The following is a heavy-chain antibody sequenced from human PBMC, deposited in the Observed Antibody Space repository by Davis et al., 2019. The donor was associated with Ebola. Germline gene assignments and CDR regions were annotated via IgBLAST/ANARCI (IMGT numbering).Heavy chain of an antibody. CDR3: AGVMYDYVWGSYRNWYFDL. V-gene: IGHV1-8*02. J-gene: IGHJ2*01. Sequence: ASVKVSCKASGYTFTSYGISWVRQAPGQGLEWMGWMNPNSGNTGYAQKFQGRVTMTRNTSISTAYMELSSLRSEDTAVYYCAGVMYDYVWGSYRNWYFDLWGRGTLVTVSS. D-gene: IGHD3-16*02. CDR2: MNPNSGNT. CDR1: GYTFTSYG.